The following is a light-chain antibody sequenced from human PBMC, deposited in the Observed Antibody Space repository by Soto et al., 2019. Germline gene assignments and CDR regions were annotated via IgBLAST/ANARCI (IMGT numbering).Light chain of an antibody. J-gene: IGKJ2*01. V-gene: IGKV1-5*02. CDR3: QQYNTYPYT. CDR1: HSISSW. Sequence: DIQMTQSPSTLSASVGDRVTIICRASHSISSWLAWYQQKPGKAPKLLIYDASILESGVPSRFSGSGSGTEFTLTISSLRPDDFTTYYCQQYNTYPYTFGQGTKLEIK. CDR2: DAS.